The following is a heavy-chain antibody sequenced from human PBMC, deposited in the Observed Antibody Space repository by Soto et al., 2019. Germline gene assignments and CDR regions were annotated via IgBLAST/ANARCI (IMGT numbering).Heavy chain of an antibody. V-gene: IGHV4-59*01. D-gene: IGHD4-17*01. CDR3: ARDIAYGDYFDY. J-gene: IGHJ4*02. CDR2: IYYSGST. CDR1: GGSISSYY. Sequence: QVQLQESGPGLVKPSETLSLTCTVSGGSISSYYWSWIRQPPGKGLEWIGYIYYSGSTNYNPSLKSRVTISVDTSKNQFSLKLSSVTAADTAVYYCARDIAYGDYFDYWGQGTLVTVSS.